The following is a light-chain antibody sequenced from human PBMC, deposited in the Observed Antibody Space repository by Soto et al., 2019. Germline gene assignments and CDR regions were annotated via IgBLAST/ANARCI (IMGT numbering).Light chain of an antibody. Sequence: EIVMTQSPATLSVSPGESATLSCGVSQSVSSKLAWYQQRPGQPPRLLIYGASIRATGIPARFSGSGSGTEFTLTISSLQSEDFAIYYCQQYNKWPLTFGGGTKVEIK. CDR3: QQYNKWPLT. CDR2: GAS. J-gene: IGKJ4*01. CDR1: QSVSSK. V-gene: IGKV3D-15*01.